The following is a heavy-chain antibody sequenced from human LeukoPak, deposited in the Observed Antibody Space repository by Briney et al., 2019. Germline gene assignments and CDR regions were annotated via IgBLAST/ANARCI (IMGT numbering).Heavy chain of an antibody. CDR1: GFTLSGSA. CDR3: TSAVGIAAAGAYLYYYYMDV. V-gene: IGHV3-73*01. J-gene: IGHJ6*03. D-gene: IGHD6-13*01. Sequence: AGGSLRLSCAASGFTLSGSAIHWVRQASGKGLEWVGRIRSKANSYATAYAASVKGMFTISRDDSENTAYLQMNSLKTEDTAVYYCTSAVGIAAAGAYLYYYYMDVWGKGTTVTVSS. CDR2: IRSKANSYAT.